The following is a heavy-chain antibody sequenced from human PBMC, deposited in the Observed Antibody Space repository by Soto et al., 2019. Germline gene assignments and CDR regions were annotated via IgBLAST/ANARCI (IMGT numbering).Heavy chain of an antibody. Sequence: ASVKVSCKASGYPFSIYTMHWVRQAPGQGLEWMGWISSYNGDAKYAQKFQDRVTMTTDTSTSTAYMELRSLTSDDTAVYYCARKNGYCSGGSCYFWFDPWGQGTPVTVSS. D-gene: IGHD2-15*01. CDR2: ISSYNGDA. CDR1: GYPFSIYT. CDR3: ARKNGYCSGGSCYFWFDP. V-gene: IGHV1-18*01. J-gene: IGHJ5*02.